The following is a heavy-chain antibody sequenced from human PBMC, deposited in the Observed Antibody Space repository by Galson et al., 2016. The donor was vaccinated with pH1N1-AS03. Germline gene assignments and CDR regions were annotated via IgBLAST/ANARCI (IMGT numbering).Heavy chain of an antibody. CDR2: ISSGNTYI. CDR3: ARGGGYGANFDY. Sequence: VRQAPGKGLEWVSYISSGNTYIHYVNSVKGRFTISRDNAKNSLYLQMNSLRAEDTAVYYCARGGGYGANFDYWGRGTLVTV. J-gene: IGHJ4*02. D-gene: IGHD3-16*01. V-gene: IGHV3-21*01.